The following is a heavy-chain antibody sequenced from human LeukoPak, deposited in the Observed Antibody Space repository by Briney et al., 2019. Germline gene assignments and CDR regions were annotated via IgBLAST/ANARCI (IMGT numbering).Heavy chain of an antibody. Sequence: GGSLRLSCTVSGFTLSPFWMHWVRKSPGKGPVWVSRINPDGSVTNYADSVKGRFTISRDNARNTLYLQISSLSVEDTAVYFCARDMWGTFDYWGQGALVTVSS. CDR1: GFTLSPFW. J-gene: IGHJ4*02. V-gene: IGHV3-74*01. D-gene: IGHD1-1*01. CDR2: INPDGSVT. CDR3: ARDMWGTFDY.